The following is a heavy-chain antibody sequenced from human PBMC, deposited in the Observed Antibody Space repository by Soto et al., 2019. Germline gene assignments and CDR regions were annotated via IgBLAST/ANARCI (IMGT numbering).Heavy chain of an antibody. J-gene: IGHJ6*02. Sequence: SQTLSLTCAISGDSVSSNSAAWNWIRQSPSRGLEWLGRTYYRSKWYNDYAVSVKSRITINPDTSKNQFSLQLNSVTPEDTAVYYCARDPSYDVWSGFQGNYYYYYCMHVWGQGTTVTVSS. CDR2: TYYRSKWYN. CDR1: GDSVSSNSAA. V-gene: IGHV6-1*01. D-gene: IGHD3-3*01. CDR3: ARDPSYDVWSGFQGNYYYYYCMHV.